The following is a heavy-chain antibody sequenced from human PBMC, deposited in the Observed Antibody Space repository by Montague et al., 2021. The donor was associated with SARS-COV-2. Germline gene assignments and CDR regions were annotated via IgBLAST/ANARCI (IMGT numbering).Heavy chain of an antibody. V-gene: IGHV4-59*01. CDR3: ARAVVGAKTATIES. J-gene: IGHJ4*02. CDR2: MHSTGST. Sequence: SETLSLTCSVSGGSINNYFWGWIRQSPGKGLEWVGYMHSTGSTAYNPSXXSRVIISVDTSKTQISLKLRSVSAADTALYYCARAVVGAKTATIESWGQGTLVTVSS. CDR1: GGSINNYF. D-gene: IGHD2-15*01.